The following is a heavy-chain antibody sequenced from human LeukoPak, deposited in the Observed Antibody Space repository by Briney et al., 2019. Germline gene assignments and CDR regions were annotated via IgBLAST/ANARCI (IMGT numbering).Heavy chain of an antibody. J-gene: IGHJ4*02. CDR1: GYTFSSYG. CDR2: ISAYNGDT. V-gene: IGHV1-18*01. CDR3: ARGWDILTGYYYFDY. D-gene: IGHD3-9*01. Sequence: GASVKVSCKASGYTFSSYGISWVRQAPGQGLEWMGWISAYNGDTHYAQKFQGRVTMTTDTSTSTAYMELRSLRSDDTAMYYCARGWDILTGYYYFDYWGQGTLVTVSS.